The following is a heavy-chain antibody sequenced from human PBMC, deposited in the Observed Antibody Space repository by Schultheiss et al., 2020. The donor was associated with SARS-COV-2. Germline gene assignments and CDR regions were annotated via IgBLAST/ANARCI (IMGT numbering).Heavy chain of an antibody. Sequence: SETLSLTCAVYGGSFSGYYWSWIRQPPGKGLEWIGEINHSGSTSYNPSLKSRVTISVDTSKNQFSLKLSSVTAADTAVYYCARGVDYYYYYYGMDVWGQGTTVTVSS. V-gene: IGHV4-34*01. J-gene: IGHJ6*02. CDR2: INHSGST. D-gene: IGHD2-15*01. CDR3: ARGVDYYYYYYGMDV. CDR1: GGSFSGYY.